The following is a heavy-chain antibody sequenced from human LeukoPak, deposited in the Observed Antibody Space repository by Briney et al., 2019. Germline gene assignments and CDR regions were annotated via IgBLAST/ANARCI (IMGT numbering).Heavy chain of an antibody. D-gene: IGHD3-10*01. V-gene: IGHV4-59*01. J-gene: IGHJ4*02. CDR1: VGSISSYY. CDR2: IYYSGST. Sequence: PSETLSLTCTVSVGSISSYYWSWIRQPPRKGLEWIGYIYYSGSTNYNRSLKSRVTISVDTSKNQVSLKLSSAPAADTAVYYCARQWFGELSFFFDYWGQGTLVTVSS. CDR3: ARQWFGELSFFFDY.